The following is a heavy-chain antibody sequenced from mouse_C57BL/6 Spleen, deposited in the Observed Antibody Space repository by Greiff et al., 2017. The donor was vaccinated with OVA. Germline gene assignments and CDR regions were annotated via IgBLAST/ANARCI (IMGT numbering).Heavy chain of an antibody. V-gene: IGHV1-15*01. D-gene: IGHD1-1*01. Sequence: QVQLQQSGAELVRPGASVTLSCKASGYTFTDYEMPWVKQTPVHGLEWIGAIDPETGGTAYNQKFKGTAILTADKSSSTAYMERRSLTSEDSAVYYCTSSTPITAVTYWGQGTLVTVSA. CDR2: IDPETGGT. CDR1: GYTFTDYE. CDR3: TSSTPITAVTY. J-gene: IGHJ3*01.